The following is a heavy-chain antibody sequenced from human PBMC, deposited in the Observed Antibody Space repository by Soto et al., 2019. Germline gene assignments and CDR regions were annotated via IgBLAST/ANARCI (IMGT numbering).Heavy chain of an antibody. D-gene: IGHD6-19*01. CDR3: AKDRGSYSSGSGLDY. Sequence: PGGSLRLSCAASGFTFSSYAMSWVRQAPGKGLEWVSAISGSGGSTYYADSVKGRFTISRDNSKKTLYLQMNSLRAEDTAVYYCAKDRGSYSSGSGLDYWGQGTLVTVSS. J-gene: IGHJ4*02. CDR1: GFTFSSYA. CDR2: ISGSGGST. V-gene: IGHV3-23*01.